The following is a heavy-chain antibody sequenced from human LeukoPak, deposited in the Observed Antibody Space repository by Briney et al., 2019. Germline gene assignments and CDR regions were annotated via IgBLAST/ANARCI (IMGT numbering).Heavy chain of an antibody. D-gene: IGHD6-13*01. J-gene: IGHJ4*02. Sequence: PGGSLRLSCAASGFTFSDYYMSWIRQAPGKGLEWVSAISGSGGSTYYADSVKGRFTISRDNSKNTLYLQMNSLRAEDTAVYYCAKLNSGSWYGEVDYWGQGTLVTVSS. CDR3: AKLNSGSWYGEVDY. CDR1: GFTFSDYY. CDR2: ISGSGGST. V-gene: IGHV3-23*01.